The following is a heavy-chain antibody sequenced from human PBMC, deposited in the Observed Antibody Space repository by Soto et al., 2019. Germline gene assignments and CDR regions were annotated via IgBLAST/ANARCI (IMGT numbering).Heavy chain of an antibody. CDR3: ARDRPVDVVPTIPTYYYYMDV. D-gene: IGHD5-12*01. CDR2: IDSSSSDI. CDR1: GLIFSSYS. J-gene: IGHJ6*03. V-gene: IGHV3-48*01. Sequence: GGSLRLSCAASGLIFSSYSMNWVRQAPGKGLEWVSYIDSSSSDIYYADSVRGRFTISRDNAKKSLFLQMNSLRAEDTAVYYCARDRPVDVVPTIPTYYYYMDVWGKGTTVTVS.